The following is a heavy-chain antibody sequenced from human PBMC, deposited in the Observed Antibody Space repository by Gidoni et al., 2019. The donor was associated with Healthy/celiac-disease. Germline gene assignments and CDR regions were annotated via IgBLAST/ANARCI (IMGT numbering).Heavy chain of an antibody. CDR3: ARANYGDYREYYFDY. J-gene: IGHJ4*02. Sequence: QVQLQESGPGLVKPSQTLSLTCTVSGGSISSGGYYWSWIRQHPGKGLEWIGYIYYSGSTYYNPSLKSRVTISVDTSKNQFSLKLSSVTAADTAVYYCARANYGDYREYYFDYWGQGTLVTVSS. CDR1: GGSISSGGYY. V-gene: IGHV4-31*03. CDR2: IYYSGST. D-gene: IGHD4-17*01.